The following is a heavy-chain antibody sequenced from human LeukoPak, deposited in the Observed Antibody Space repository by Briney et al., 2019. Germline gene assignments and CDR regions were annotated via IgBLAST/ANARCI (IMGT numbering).Heavy chain of an antibody. CDR2: ISYDGSNK. V-gene: IGHV3-30*04. CDR3: ARGPAVWYSSSSAFDY. D-gene: IGHD6-6*01. J-gene: IGHJ4*02. Sequence: PGGSLRLSCAASGFTFSSYAMHWVRQAPGKGLEWVAVISYDGSNKYYADSVEGRFTISRDNSKNTLYLQMNSLRAEDTAVYYCARGPAVWYSSSSAFDYWGQGTLVTVSS. CDR1: GFTFSSYA.